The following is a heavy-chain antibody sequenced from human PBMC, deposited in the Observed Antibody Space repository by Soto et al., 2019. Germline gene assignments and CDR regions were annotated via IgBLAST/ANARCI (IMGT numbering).Heavy chain of an antibody. D-gene: IGHD2-2*01. Sequence: GGSLRLSCAASAFTSSSYAMSWVRQAPGKGLEWVSTIGGSGGSSTYYADSVKGRFTIFRDNSKNTLYLQMNSLRAEDTAVYYCAKKSCSSPGCPYGMDVWGQGTTVTVSS. CDR2: IGGSGGSST. CDR3: AKKSCSSPGCPYGMDV. V-gene: IGHV3-23*01. CDR1: AFTSSSYA. J-gene: IGHJ6*02.